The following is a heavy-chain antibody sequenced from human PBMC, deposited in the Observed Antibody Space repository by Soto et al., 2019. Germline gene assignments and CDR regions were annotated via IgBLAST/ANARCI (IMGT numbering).Heavy chain of an antibody. D-gene: IGHD5-12*01. Sequence: SETLSLTCTVSGGSISSYYWSWIRQPPGKGLEWIGYIYYSGSTNYNPSLKSRFTISVDTSKNQFSLKLSSVTAADTAVYYCARQGGYSGYDYYFDYWGQGTLVTVSS. V-gene: IGHV4-59*08. CDR1: GGSISSYY. J-gene: IGHJ4*02. CDR2: IYYSGST. CDR3: ARQGGYSGYDYYFDY.